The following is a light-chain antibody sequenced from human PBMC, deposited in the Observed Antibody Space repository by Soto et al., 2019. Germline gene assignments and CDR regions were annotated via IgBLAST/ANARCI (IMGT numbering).Light chain of an antibody. Sequence: DIQMTQLPSSMSASVGDRVTITCRASQGISRWLAWYHQKPGKAPNLLIYSASTLHSGVPSRFSGSGSGTDFTLTICSLQPEDFGTYYCQQANSFPLTFGPGTKVDIK. CDR1: QGISRW. CDR2: SAS. V-gene: IGKV1-12*01. CDR3: QQANSFPLT. J-gene: IGKJ3*01.